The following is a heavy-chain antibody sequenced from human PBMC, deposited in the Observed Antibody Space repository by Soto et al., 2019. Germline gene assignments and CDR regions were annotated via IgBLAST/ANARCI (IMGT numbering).Heavy chain of an antibody. V-gene: IGHV4-30-4*01. Sequence: QVQLQESGPGLVKPSETLSLTCTVSGGSISGGVYYWSWIRQPPGKGLEWIGYIYASGSTYYNPSLKSRVTISVDTSNNQFSLRLTSVTAADSAVYYCAREVIPLTTDWYFDLWGRGTLVTVSP. CDR1: GGSISGGVYY. D-gene: IGHD4-17*01. CDR2: IYASGST. J-gene: IGHJ2*01. CDR3: AREVIPLTTDWYFDL.